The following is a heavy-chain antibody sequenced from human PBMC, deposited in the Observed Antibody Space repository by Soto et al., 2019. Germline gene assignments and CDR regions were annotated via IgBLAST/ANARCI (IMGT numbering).Heavy chain of an antibody. J-gene: IGHJ6*02. CDR1: GFTLSSCA. V-gene: IGHV3-23*01. CDR3: AKGRSYYYYYGVDV. CDR2: IIDSGGST. Sequence: GGSLRLSCAASGFTLSSCAMGWVRPAPGKGLEWVSDIIDSGGSTYYADSVKGRFTISRDNSKSTLYLQMNSLRAEDTALYYCAKGRSYYYYYGVDVWGQGTTVTVSS.